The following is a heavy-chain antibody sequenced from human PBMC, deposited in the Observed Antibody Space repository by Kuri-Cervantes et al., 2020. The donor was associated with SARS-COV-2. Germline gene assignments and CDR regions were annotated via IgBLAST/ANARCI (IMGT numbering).Heavy chain of an antibody. CDR1: GYTFTSYG. CDR3: AGLTFYSLVPQ. J-gene: IGHJ4*02. CDR2: ISAYNGNT. Sequence: ASVKVSCKASGYTFTSYGISWVRQAPGQGLEWMGWISAYNGNTNYAQKLQGRVTMTTDTSTSTAYMELSSLRSEDTAVYYCAGLTFYSLVPQWGQGTLVTVSS. D-gene: IGHD6-13*01. V-gene: IGHV1-18*01.